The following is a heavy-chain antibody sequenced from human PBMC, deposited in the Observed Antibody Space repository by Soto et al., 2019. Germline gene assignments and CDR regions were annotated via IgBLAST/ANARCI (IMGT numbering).Heavy chain of an antibody. CDR1: GDSVSSNSAA. V-gene: IGHV6-1*01. J-gene: IGHJ4*02. CDR2: TFYTSKWYT. CDR3: ARADGHGSGNPLDY. D-gene: IGHD3-10*01. Sequence: PSETLSLTCAISGDSVSSNSAAWNWIRQSPSRGLEWLGRTFYTSKWYTDYAVSVTSRITINADTYKHQFSLQLTSVTPEDTAVYYCARADGHGSGNPLDYWAQGTLVTVSS.